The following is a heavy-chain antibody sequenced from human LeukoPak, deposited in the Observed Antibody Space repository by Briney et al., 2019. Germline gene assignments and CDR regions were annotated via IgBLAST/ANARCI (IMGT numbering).Heavy chain of an antibody. J-gene: IGHJ4*02. Sequence: PGGSLRLSCAASGFTFSSCSMYWVRQAPGKGLEWVAVISYDGSNKCYADSVKGRFTISRDNSKNTLFLQMNSLRAEDTAVYYCPRDVGSSNYFDYWGQGTLVTASA. CDR2: ISYDGSNK. CDR1: GFTFSSCS. V-gene: IGHV3-30*04. CDR3: PRDVGSSNYFDY. D-gene: IGHD3-10*01.